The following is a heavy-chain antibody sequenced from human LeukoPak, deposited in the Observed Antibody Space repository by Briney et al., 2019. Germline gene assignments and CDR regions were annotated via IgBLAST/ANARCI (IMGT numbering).Heavy chain of an antibody. Sequence: PGGSLRLSCAASGVSFSTYAMSWVRQAPGKGLEWVSAISGGGSGTYFADSVKGRFTISRDNSKNTLYLQMNSLRAEDTAVYYCAKHSSSWHYFDYWGQGSLVTVSS. CDR1: GVSFSTYA. CDR2: ISGGGSGT. J-gene: IGHJ4*02. D-gene: IGHD6-13*01. CDR3: AKHSSSWHYFDY. V-gene: IGHV3-23*01.